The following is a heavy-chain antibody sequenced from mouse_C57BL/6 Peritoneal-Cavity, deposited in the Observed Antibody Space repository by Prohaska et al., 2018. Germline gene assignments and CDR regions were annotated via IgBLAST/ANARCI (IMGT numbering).Heavy chain of an antibody. Sequence: QFPGNKLEWMGYISYDGSNNYNPSLKNRISITRDTSKNQFFLKLNSVTTEDTATYYCARAYDGYPYWYFDVWGTGTTVTVSS. CDR2: ISYDGSN. CDR3: ARAYDGYPYWYFDV. D-gene: IGHD2-3*01. V-gene: IGHV3-6*01. J-gene: IGHJ1*03.